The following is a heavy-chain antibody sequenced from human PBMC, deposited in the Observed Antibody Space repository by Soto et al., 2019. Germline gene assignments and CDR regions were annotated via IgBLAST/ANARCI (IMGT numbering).Heavy chain of an antibody. CDR1: GFTFSSYG. CDR3: AKDHDIYGDYGPSDY. D-gene: IGHD4-17*01. Sequence: QVQLVESGGGVVQPGRSLRLSCAASGFTFSSYGMHWVRQAPGKGLEWVAAISYDGSNKYYADSVKGRFTISRDNSKNTLYLQMNSLRAEDTAVYYCAKDHDIYGDYGPSDYWGQGTLVTVSS. V-gene: IGHV3-30*18. J-gene: IGHJ4*02. CDR2: ISYDGSNK.